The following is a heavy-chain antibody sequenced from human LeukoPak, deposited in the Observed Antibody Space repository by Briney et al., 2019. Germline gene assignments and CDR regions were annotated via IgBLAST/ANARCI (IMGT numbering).Heavy chain of an antibody. J-gene: IGHJ6*02. V-gene: IGHV4-34*01. D-gene: IGHD3-10*01. CDR1: GGSFSGYY. CDR2: INHSGST. Sequence: PSETLSLTCAVYGGSFSGYYWSWIREPPGKGLGWIGEINHSGSTNYNPSLKSRVTISVDTSKNQFSLKLSSVTAADAAVYYCARISGGVYYYYYYGMDVWRQGTTVTVTS. CDR3: ARISGGVYYYYYYGMDV.